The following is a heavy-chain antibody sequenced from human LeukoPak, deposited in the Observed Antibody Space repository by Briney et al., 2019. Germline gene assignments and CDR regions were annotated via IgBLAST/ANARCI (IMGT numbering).Heavy chain of an antibody. Sequence: ASVKVSCKASGYTFTGYYMHWVRQAPGQGLEWMGWINPNSGGTNYAQKFQGRVTMTRDTSISTAYMGLSRLRSDDTAVYYCARPPYSGSYWHDAFDIWGQGTMVTVSS. CDR3: ARPPYSGSYWHDAFDI. D-gene: IGHD1-26*01. CDR1: GYTFTGYY. V-gene: IGHV1-2*02. CDR2: INPNSGGT. J-gene: IGHJ3*02.